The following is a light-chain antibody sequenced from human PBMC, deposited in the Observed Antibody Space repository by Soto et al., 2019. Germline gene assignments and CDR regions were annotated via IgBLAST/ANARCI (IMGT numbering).Light chain of an antibody. Sequence: QSALTQPRSVSGSPGQSVTISCTGTSYDVGGYNYVSWYQQHPGKAPKLMIYDVSERPSGVPDRFSGSKSGNTASLTISGLQADDEADYYCCSHAGRNPWLFGGGTKVTVL. CDR2: DVS. V-gene: IGLV2-11*01. J-gene: IGLJ3*02. CDR1: SYDVGGYNY. CDR3: CSHAGRNPWL.